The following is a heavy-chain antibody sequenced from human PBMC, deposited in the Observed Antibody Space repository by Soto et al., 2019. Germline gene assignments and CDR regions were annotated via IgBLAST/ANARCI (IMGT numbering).Heavy chain of an antibody. J-gene: IGHJ3*02. CDR1: GLTFSSYS. D-gene: IGHD3-22*01. Sequence: GGSLRLSCAASGLTFSSYSMHWVRQAPGKGLEWVAVISYDGSNKYYADAVKGRFTISRDNSKNTLYLQMNSLRAEDTAVYYCARDSDSMHYYDSSGGDAFDIWGQGTMATVS. V-gene: IGHV3-30-3*01. CDR3: ARDSDSMHYYDSSGGDAFDI. CDR2: ISYDGSNK.